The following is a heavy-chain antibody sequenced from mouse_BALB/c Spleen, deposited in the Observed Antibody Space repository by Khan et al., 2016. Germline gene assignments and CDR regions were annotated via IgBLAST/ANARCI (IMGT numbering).Heavy chain of an antibody. CDR3: GNFDY. V-gene: IGHV1S136*01. CDR2: INPYNDGT. Sequence: LRGSGPDLVKPGPSVKISCKVSGYTFTSYFSPGWNRKLGRGLEWIGYINPYNDGTKYNEKFEGKATLTSDKSSSTAYMELSSLTSEDSAVYYCGNFDYWGQGTTLTVSS. J-gene: IGHJ2*01. CDR1: GYTFTSYF.